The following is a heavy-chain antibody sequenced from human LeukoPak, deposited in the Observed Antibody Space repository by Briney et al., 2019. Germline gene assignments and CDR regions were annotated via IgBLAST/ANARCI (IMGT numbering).Heavy chain of an antibody. Sequence: SVKVSCKASGGTFSSYAISWVRQAPGQGLEWMGGIIPIFGTANYAQKFQGRVTITADKSTSTAYMELSSLRSEDTAVYYCAGGDIVVVPAATHYYYYGRDVWGKGTTVTVSS. CDR2: IIPIFGTA. CDR1: GGTFSSYA. J-gene: IGHJ6*04. CDR3: AGGDIVVVPAATHYYYYGRDV. D-gene: IGHD2-2*01. V-gene: IGHV1-69*06.